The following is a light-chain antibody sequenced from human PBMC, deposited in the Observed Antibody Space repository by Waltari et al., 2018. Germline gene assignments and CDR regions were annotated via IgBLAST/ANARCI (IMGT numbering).Light chain of an antibody. Sequence: DVQMTQSPSSLSASVVVRVNITCRASQGISRWLLWYQQKAEKAPRSLIYGASNLQRAAPSRFGGSGSGTHSTLTISSLQPEDLATYYGQQYHSDARTFGKGTKGETK. CDR1: QGISRW. V-gene: IGKV1D-16*01. J-gene: IGKJ1*01. CDR3: QQYHSDART. CDR2: GAS.